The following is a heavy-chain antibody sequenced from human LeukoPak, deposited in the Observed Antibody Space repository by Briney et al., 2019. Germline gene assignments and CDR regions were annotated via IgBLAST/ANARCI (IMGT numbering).Heavy chain of an antibody. CDR1: GGSISSYY. CDR3: ARVGTYYYDSSGYYPFDY. CDR2: IYYSGST. V-gene: IGHV4-59*01. Sequence: SETLSLTCTVSGGSISSYYWSWIRQPPGKGLEWIGYIYYSGSTNYNPSLKSRVTISVDTSKNQFSLKLSSVTAADTAVYYCARVGTYYYDSSGYYPFDYWGQGTLVTVSS. J-gene: IGHJ4*02. D-gene: IGHD3-22*01.